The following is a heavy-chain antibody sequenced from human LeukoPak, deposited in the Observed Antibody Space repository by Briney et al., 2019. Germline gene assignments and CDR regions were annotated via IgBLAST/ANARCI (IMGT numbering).Heavy chain of an antibody. D-gene: IGHD3-10*01. CDR1: GFTFSSYW. CDR3: AKENPGSGSYYDSGGNFDD. V-gene: IGHV3-74*01. Sequence: GGSLRLSCAASGFTFSSYWMHWVRQAPGKGLVWVSRINSGGSSTSYADSVKGRFTISRDNAKNTLYLQMNSLRAEDTAVYYCAKENPGSGSYYDSGGNFDDWGQGTLVTVSS. CDR2: INSGGSST. J-gene: IGHJ4*02.